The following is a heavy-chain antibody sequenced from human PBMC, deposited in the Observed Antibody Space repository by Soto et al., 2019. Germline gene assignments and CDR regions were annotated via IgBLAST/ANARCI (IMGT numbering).Heavy chain of an antibody. Sequence: TFSSYAISWVRQAPGQGLEWMGGIIPIFGTANYAQKFQGRVTITADESTSTAYMELSSLRSEDTAVYYCARFMVSSSNNWFDPWGQGTLVTVSS. D-gene: IGHD6-6*01. CDR3: ARFMVSSSNNWFDP. V-gene: IGHV1-69*01. CDR2: IIPIFGTA. J-gene: IGHJ5*02. CDR1: TFSSYA.